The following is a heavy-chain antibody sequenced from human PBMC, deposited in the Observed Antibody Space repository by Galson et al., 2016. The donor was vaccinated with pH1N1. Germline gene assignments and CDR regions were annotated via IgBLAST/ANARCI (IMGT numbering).Heavy chain of an antibody. CDR3: VRSTGYNKVNGPFDV. Sequence: SVKVSCKASGGPLSSYATGWVRQAPGQGPEWMGGIMPIFGTTKYEQKFQGRVTITADEMSSSAYMELSGLTSMDTAVYYCVRSTGYNKVNGPFDVWGQGTLVIVSS. CDR2: IMPIFGTT. J-gene: IGHJ3*01. D-gene: IGHD1-14*01. V-gene: IGHV1-69*13. CDR1: GGPLSSYA.